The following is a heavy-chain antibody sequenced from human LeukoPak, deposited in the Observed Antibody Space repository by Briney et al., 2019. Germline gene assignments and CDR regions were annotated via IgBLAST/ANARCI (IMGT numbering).Heavy chain of an antibody. Sequence: GASVKVSCKASGYTFTSYDINWVRQATGQGLEWMGWMNPNSGNTGYAQKFQGRVTITRDTSISTAYMELSGLRSEDTAVYFCARDCSSTSCYTRFDYWGQGTLVTVSS. CDR2: MNPNSGNT. J-gene: IGHJ4*02. CDR3: ARDCSSTSCYTRFDY. D-gene: IGHD2-2*02. V-gene: IGHV1-8*01. CDR1: GYTFTSYD.